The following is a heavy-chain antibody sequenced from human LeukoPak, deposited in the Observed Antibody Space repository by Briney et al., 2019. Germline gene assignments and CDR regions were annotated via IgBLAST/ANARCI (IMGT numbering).Heavy chain of an antibody. J-gene: IGHJ4*02. CDR3: ARLRNIRYPFDY. CDR1: GGSISSYY. V-gene: IGHV4-4*09. CDR2: IYTSGST. Sequence: SGTLSLTCTVSGGSISSYYWSWIRQPPGKGLEWIGYIYTSGSTNYNPSLKSRVTISVDTSKNQFSLKLSSVTAADTAVYYCARLRNIRYPFDYWGQGTLVTVSS. D-gene: IGHD3-9*01.